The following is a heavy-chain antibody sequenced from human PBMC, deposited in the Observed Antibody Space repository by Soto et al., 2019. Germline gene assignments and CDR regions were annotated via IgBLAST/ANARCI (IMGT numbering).Heavy chain of an antibody. CDR1: GFSLSNAKMG. V-gene: IGHV2-26*01. D-gene: IGHD5-12*01. Sequence: QVTLKESGPVLVKPTETLTLTCTVSGFSLSNAKMGVRWIRQPPGKAREWLAHTSSNDEKSYSTSLKRRLTIPKDASKSQVVLSMTNLDPTDTATYYCTRMGDGGYNLGVDYWGQGTLVTVSS. CDR3: TRMGDGGYNLGVDY. CDR2: TSSNDEK. J-gene: IGHJ4*02.